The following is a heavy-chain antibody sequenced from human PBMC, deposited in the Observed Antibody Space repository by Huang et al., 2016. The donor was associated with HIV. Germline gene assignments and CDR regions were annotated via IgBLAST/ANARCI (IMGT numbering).Heavy chain of an antibody. CDR3: ARQRTTYYYDSSGYRGEFDY. CDR2: INPNMGGT. D-gene: IGHD3-22*01. Sequence: QVQLVQSGAEVKRPGASVKVSCKASGYTFTGFYIHWGRQAPGQGIGGMGWINPNMGGTNYAQKVQGRLTMTGDTSISTAYMELSSLRSDDTAVHYCARQRTTYYYDSSGYRGEFDYWGQGTLVTVSS. J-gene: IGHJ4*02. V-gene: IGHV1-2*02. CDR1: GYTFTGFY.